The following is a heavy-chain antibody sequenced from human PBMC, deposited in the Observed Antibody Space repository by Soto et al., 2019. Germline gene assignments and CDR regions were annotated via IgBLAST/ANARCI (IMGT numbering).Heavy chain of an antibody. CDR1: GFTFSSFG. J-gene: IGHJ4*02. CDR3: VPVAVGGDYGYDY. Sequence: QAGGSLRLSCVVSGFTFSSFGLHWVRQVPGKGLEWVAVMSPDGSQKYYVDSVKGRFTMSRDNAKNSLYLQMNSLRAEDTAIYYCVPVAVGGDYGYDYWGQGTLVTVSS. V-gene: IGHV3-7*01. CDR2: MSPDGSQK. D-gene: IGHD6-19*01.